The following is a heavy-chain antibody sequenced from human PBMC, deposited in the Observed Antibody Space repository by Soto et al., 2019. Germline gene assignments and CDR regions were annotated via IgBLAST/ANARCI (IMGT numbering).Heavy chain of an antibody. CDR3: ARDPFNYYDSSGSGLGI. Sequence: GASVKVSCKASGGTFSSDTISWVRQAPGQGLEWMGRIIPILGIANYAQKFQGRVTITADKSTSTAYMELSSLRSEDTAVYYCARDPFNYYDSSGSGLGIWGQGTMVTVSS. V-gene: IGHV1-69*04. J-gene: IGHJ3*02. D-gene: IGHD3-22*01. CDR1: GGTFSSDT. CDR2: IIPILGIA.